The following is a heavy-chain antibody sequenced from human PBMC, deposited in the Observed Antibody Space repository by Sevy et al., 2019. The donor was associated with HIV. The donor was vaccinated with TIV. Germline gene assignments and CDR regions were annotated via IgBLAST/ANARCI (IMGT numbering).Heavy chain of an antibody. Sequence: GGSLRLSCAASGFTFSSYWMSWVRQAPGKGLEWVANIKQDASERYYEDSVKGRFTISRDNTKNSLYLQMNSLSVEDTAGYYCARDSQNIVDVPAATINYCYSYYMDVWGKGTTVTVSS. D-gene: IGHD2-2*01. CDR1: GFTFSSYW. J-gene: IGHJ6*03. CDR3: ARDSQNIVDVPAATINYCYSYYMDV. V-gene: IGHV3-7*01. CDR2: IKQDASER.